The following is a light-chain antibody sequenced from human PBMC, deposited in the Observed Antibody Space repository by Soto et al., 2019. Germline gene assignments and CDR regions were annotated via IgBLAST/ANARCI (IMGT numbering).Light chain of an antibody. CDR1: SSNIGSNY. Sequence: QSVLTQAPSESGTPGQRVTISCSGSSSNIGSNYVYWYQQLPGTAPKLLIYSNNQRPSGVPDRFSGSKSGTSASLAISGLRSEDEADYYCAAWDDSLSGPVFGGGTQLTVL. J-gene: IGLJ7*01. V-gene: IGLV1-47*02. CDR3: AAWDDSLSGPV. CDR2: SNN.